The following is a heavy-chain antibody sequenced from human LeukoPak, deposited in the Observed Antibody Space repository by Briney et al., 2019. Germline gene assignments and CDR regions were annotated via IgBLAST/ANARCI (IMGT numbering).Heavy chain of an antibody. V-gene: IGHV1-2*02. CDR3: ARVGCSSTSCYVFDY. Sequence: GASVKVSCKASEYTFTGYYIHWVRQAPGQGLEWMGWINPNSGGTNYAQKFQGRVTMTRDTSISTAYMELSRLRSDDTAVYYCARVGCSSTSCYVFDYWGQGTLVTVSS. CDR2: INPNSGGT. J-gene: IGHJ4*02. D-gene: IGHD2-2*01. CDR1: EYTFTGYY.